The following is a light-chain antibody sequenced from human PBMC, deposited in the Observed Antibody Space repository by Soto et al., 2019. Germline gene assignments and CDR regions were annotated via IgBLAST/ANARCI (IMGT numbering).Light chain of an antibody. CDR2: GAS. V-gene: IGKV3-15*01. CDR1: QSVSSN. J-gene: IGKJ1*01. CDR3: KQYHNWPA. Sequence: VMTQSPATLSVSPGERATLSCRASQSVSSNLAWYQQKPGQAPRLLIYGASTRATGIPARFSGSGSGTDFTLTIRSLQSEDFAVYYCKQYHNWPAFGQGTKVDI.